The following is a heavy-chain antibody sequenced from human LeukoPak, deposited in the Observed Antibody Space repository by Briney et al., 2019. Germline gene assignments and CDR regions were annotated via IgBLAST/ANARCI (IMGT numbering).Heavy chain of an antibody. CDR2: INSDGSWT. D-gene: IGHD2/OR15-2a*01. CDR3: VSFYETY. V-gene: IGHV3-74*01. CDR1: GNYW. Sequence: GGSLRLSCAASGNYWMHWVRQAPGKGLVWVSHINSDGSWTSYADSVKGRFTIPKDNAKNTVYLQMNSLRAEDTAVYYCVSFYETYWGRGTLVTVSS. J-gene: IGHJ4*02.